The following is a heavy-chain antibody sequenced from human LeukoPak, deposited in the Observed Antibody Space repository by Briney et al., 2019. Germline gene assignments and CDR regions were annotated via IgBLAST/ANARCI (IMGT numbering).Heavy chain of an antibody. Sequence: KPSETLSLTCTVSGGSISSYYWSWIRQPPRKGLECIGSIYHSGSTYYNPSLKSRVTISVDTSKNQFSLKLSSVTAADTAVYYCATPDPYCSSTSCSFDYWGLGTLVTVSS. CDR2: IYHSGST. D-gene: IGHD2-2*01. J-gene: IGHJ4*02. CDR1: GGSISSYY. V-gene: IGHV4-59*04. CDR3: ATPDPYCSSTSCSFDY.